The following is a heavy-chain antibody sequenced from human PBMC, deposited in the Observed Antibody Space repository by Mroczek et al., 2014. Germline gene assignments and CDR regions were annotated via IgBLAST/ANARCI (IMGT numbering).Heavy chain of an antibody. CDR3: ARGIVVVPAATAEYFQH. Sequence: WGGEDCCKTFGRPCPSPRAVYVGPFMVTTGAGSASPHGRGVEWIGEINHSGSTNYNPSLKSRVTISVDTSKNQFSLKLSSVTAADTAVYYCARGIVVVPAATAEYFQHWGQGDPGHRLL. CDR2: INHSGST. CDR1: VGPFMVTT. J-gene: IGHJ1*01. D-gene: IGHD2-2*01. V-gene: IGHV4-34*01.